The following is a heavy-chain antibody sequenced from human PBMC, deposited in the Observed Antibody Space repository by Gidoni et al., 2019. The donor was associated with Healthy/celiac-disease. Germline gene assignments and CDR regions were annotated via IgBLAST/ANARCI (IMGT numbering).Heavy chain of an antibody. CDR1: GGSFSGYY. Sequence: QVQLQQWGAGLLKPSETLSLTCAVYGGSFSGYYWCWIRQPPGKGLEWIGEINHSGSTNYNPSLKSRVTISGDTSKNQFSLKLSSGTAADTAVYYCARQQYYYDSSGYPFDYWGQGTMVTVSS. J-gene: IGHJ4*02. D-gene: IGHD3-22*01. CDR2: INHSGST. CDR3: ARQQYYYDSSGYPFDY. V-gene: IGHV4-34*01.